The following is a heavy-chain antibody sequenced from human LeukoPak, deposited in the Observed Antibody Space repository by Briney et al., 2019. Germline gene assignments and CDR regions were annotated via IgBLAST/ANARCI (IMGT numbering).Heavy chain of an antibody. D-gene: IGHD2-8*01. CDR3: AREEYVLMVYATFDY. CDR2: IYYSGST. CDR1: GGSISSSSYY. V-gene: IGHV4-39*07. J-gene: IGHJ4*02. Sequence: SETLSLTCTVSGGSISSSSYYWGWIRQPPGKGLEWIGSIYYSGSTYYNPSLKSRVTISVDTSKNQFSLKLSSVTAADTAVYYCAREEYVLMVYATFDYWGQGTLVTVSS.